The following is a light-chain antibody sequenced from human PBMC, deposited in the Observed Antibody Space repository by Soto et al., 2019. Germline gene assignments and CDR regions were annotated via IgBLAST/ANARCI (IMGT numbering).Light chain of an antibody. V-gene: IGLV1-47*01. CDR1: SFNIGSNY. CDR3: ATWDDSLSGPSWV. CDR2: RND. J-gene: IGLJ3*02. Sequence: QSVLTQPPSASGTPGQRVTISCSGSSFNIGSNYVYWYQQLPGTAPKLLIYRNDQRPSGVPDRFSGSKSGTSASLAISGLRSEDEAEYYCATWDDSLSGPSWVFGGGTKVTVL.